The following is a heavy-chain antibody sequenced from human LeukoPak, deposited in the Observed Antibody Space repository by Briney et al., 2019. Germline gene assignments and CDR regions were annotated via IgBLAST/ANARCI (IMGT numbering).Heavy chain of an antibody. J-gene: IGHJ4*02. Sequence: PGRSLRLSRVGARFPFSDFRMSWIRQAPGTAREGVSYITSGGGFKYYADSVTARFSIPRDDAKHSVFLQMNSMRVEDTAVYYCARVRPGNNGSYYRTSWGQGTLVTVSS. CDR2: ITSGGGFK. D-gene: IGHD3-22*01. CDR1: RFPFSDFR. V-gene: IGHV3-11*04. CDR3: ARVRPGNNGSYYRTS.